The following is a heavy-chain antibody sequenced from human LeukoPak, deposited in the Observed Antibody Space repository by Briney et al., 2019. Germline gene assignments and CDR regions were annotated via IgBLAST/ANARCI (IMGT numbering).Heavy chain of an antibody. Sequence: ASVKVSCKASGYTFTGYYMHWVRQAPGQGLEWMGWINPNSGGTNYAQKFQGRVTMTEDTSTDTAYMELSSLRSEDTAVYYCATVTLKHYYDSPRAFDIWGQGTMVTVSS. J-gene: IGHJ3*02. CDR2: INPNSGGT. CDR1: GYTFTGYY. V-gene: IGHV1-2*02. D-gene: IGHD3-22*01. CDR3: ATVTLKHYYDSPRAFDI.